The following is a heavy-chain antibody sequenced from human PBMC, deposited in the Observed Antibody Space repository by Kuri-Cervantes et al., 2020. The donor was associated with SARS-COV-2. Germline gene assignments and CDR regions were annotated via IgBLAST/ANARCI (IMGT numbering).Heavy chain of an antibody. Sequence: ASVQVSCKASGYIFTGYYIHWVRQAPGQGLEGMGWISAYNGNTNYAQKLQGRVTMTTDTSTSTAYMELRSLRSDDTAVYYFARELWFGKLSPNWFDPWGQGTLVTVSS. CDR2: ISAYNGNT. J-gene: IGHJ5*02. V-gene: IGHV1-18*04. CDR1: GYIFTGYY. CDR3: ARELWFGKLSPNWFDP. D-gene: IGHD3-10*01.